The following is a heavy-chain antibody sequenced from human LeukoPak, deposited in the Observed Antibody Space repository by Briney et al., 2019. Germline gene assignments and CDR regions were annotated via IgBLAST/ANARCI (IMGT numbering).Heavy chain of an antibody. J-gene: IGHJ4*02. CDR1: GFTFSSYA. D-gene: IGHD4-17*01. V-gene: IGHV3-30*04. CDR3: ARWTTDFDY. CDR2: VSYDGSNK. Sequence: GGSLRLSCAASGFTFSSYAMHWVRQAPGKGLEWVAVVSYDGSNKYYADSVKGRFTISRDNSKNTLYLQMNSLRVEDTAVYYCARWTTDFDYWGQGTLVTVSS.